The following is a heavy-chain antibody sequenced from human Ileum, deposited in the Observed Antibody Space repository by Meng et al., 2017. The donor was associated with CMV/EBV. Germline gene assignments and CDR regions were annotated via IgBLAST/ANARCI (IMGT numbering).Heavy chain of an antibody. J-gene: IGHJ4*02. CDR3: AKGGGWELLFSYFDY. CDR1: GFTFSSYG. Sequence: GESLKISCAASGFTFSSYGMHWVRQAPGKGLEWVAVIWYDGSNKYYADSVKGRFTISRDNSKNTLYLQMNSLRAEDTAVYYCAKGGGWELLFSYFDYWGQGNPV. CDR2: IWYDGSNK. V-gene: IGHV3-33*06. D-gene: IGHD1-26*01.